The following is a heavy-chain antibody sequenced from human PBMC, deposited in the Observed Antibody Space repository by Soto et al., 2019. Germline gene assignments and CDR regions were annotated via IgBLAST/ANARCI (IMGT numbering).Heavy chain of an antibody. CDR1: GFSFEDYA. Sequence: EVQLVESGGGVVQPGRSMRLSCAASGFSFEDYAMHWVRHAPGEGLVWVSGIAWNSGIIGYADSVKDRFTISRDNGKSSLYLPMDSLRPEDTALYYCAKEHYGWVINGMDVWGQGTTVTVS. V-gene: IGHV3-9*01. CDR2: IAWNSGII. J-gene: IGHJ6*02. D-gene: IGHD2-21*01. CDR3: AKEHYGWVINGMDV.